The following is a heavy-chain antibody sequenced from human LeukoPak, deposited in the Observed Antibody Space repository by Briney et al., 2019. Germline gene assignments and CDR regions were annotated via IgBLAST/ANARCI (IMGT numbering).Heavy chain of an antibody. V-gene: IGHV1-2*02. CDR3: ARGSEQWLVIWDAFDI. CDR2: INPNSGGT. CDR1: GYTFTGYY. J-gene: IGHJ3*02. Sequence: ASVKVSCKASGYTFTGYYMHWVRQAPGQGLEWMGWINPNSGGTNYAQKFQGRVTMTRDTSISTAYMELSSLRSEDTAVYYCARGSEQWLVIWDAFDIWGQGTMVTVSS. D-gene: IGHD6-19*01.